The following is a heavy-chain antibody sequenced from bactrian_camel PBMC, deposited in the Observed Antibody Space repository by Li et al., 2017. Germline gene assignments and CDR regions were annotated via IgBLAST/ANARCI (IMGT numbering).Heavy chain of an antibody. CDR3: AADLVTDEPSLVEREYYY. Sequence: HVQLVESGGGSVQAGGSLRLSCTASGDTSKLNCMAWFRQKPGTEREGVATVFTRGSALPTYASNEEGRFTISQDNAKNIIELQMHSLKPEDTATYYCAADLVTDEPSLVEREYYYWGQGTQVTVS. V-gene: IGHV3S53*01. D-gene: IGHD1*01. CDR1: GDTSKLNC. CDR2: FTRGSALP. J-gene: IGHJ4*01.